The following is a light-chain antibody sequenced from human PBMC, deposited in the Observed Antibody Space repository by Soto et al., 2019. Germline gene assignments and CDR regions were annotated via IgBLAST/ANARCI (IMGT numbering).Light chain of an antibody. CDR3: QQRGT. CDR1: PSVSASF. J-gene: IGKJ2*02. V-gene: IGKV3-20*01. Sequence: EIVLTQSPGTLSLSPGERATLSCRASPSVSASFLAWYQQKPGQAPRLLIYGASSRATGIPDRFSGSGSGTDFTLTISRLEPEDAAVYYCQQRGTFGQGTKLEIK. CDR2: GAS.